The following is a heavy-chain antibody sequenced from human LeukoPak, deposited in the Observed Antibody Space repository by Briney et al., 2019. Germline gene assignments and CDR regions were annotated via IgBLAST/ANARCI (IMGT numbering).Heavy chain of an antibody. V-gene: IGHV1-69*13. J-gene: IGHJ6*03. CDR3: ARSKLELQRVYYYYMDV. Sequence: PVKVSCKASGGTFSSYAISWVRQAPGQGLEWMGGIIPIFGTANYAQKFQGRVTITADESTSTAYMELSSLRSEDTAVYYCARSKLELQRVYYYYMDVWGKGTTVTVSS. CDR1: GGTFSSYA. D-gene: IGHD1-7*01. CDR2: IIPIFGTA.